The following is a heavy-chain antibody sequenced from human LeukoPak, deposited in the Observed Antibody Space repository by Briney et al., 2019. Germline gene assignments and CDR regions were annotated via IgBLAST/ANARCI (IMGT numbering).Heavy chain of an antibody. D-gene: IGHD2-2*01. V-gene: IGHV3-13*04. CDR3: ARALGYCSRATPYHSSWFAP. Sequence: GGSLTLLCAASGFPYSSYDMHWVRQATGKGLEWVSAIGTAGDTYYPGSVKGRFTISRENAKNSLYLQMNSLRAGDTAVYYCARALGYCSRATPYHSSWFAPWGQVGLVTVSS. CDR2: IGTAGDT. J-gene: IGHJ5*02. CDR1: GFPYSSYD.